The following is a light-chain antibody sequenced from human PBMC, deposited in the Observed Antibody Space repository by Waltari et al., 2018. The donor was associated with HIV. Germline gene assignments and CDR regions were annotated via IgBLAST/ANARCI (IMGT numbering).Light chain of an antibody. CDR2: DVS. J-gene: IGLJ2*01. CDR3: SSYTTISIL. CDR1: SSDVGGYHY. V-gene: IGLV2-14*03. Sequence: QSALTQPASVSGSPGQSITISCTGTSSDVGGYHYVSWYQQHPGKAPKLMIYDVSNRPSGVSNRFSGSKSDNAASLTISGLQAEDEADYFCSSYTTISILFGGGTKLTVL.